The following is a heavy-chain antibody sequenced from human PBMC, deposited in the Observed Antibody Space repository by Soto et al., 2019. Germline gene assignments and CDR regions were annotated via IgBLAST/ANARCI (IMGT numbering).Heavy chain of an antibody. V-gene: IGHV5-51*01. CDR3: ARHRHDSSGYYLFYYYGMDV. Sequence: PXESLKISCKGSGYSFTSYWIGWVRQMPGKGLEWMGIIYPGDSDTRYSPSFQGQVTISADKSISTAYLQWSSLKASDTAMYYCARHRHDSSGYYLFYYYGMDVWGQGTTVTVS. J-gene: IGHJ6*02. CDR1: GYSFTSYW. CDR2: IYPGDSDT. D-gene: IGHD3-22*01.